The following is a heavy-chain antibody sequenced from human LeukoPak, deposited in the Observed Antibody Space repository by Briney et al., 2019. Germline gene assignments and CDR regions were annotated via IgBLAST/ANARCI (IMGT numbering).Heavy chain of an antibody. CDR3: ALWFCSRTSCYVDY. D-gene: IGHD2-2*01. Sequence: SETLSLTCTVSGGSVSSGSYYWSWIRQPPGKGLEWIGYIYYSGSTNYNPSLKNRVTISLDTSKNQFSLRLTSVTAADTAVYYCALWFCSRTSCYVDYWGQGTLVTVSS. J-gene: IGHJ4*02. CDR2: IYYSGST. V-gene: IGHV4-61*01. CDR1: GGSVSSGSYY.